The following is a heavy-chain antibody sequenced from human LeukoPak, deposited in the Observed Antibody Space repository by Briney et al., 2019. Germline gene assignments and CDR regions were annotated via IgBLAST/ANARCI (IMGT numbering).Heavy chain of an antibody. Sequence: PGGSLRLSCAASGFTFSDYYMSWIRQAPGKGLEWVSYISSSGSTIYYADSVKGRFTIPRDNAKNSLYLQMNSLRAEDTAVYYCARDRRALVRGGNDVWGQGTTVTVSS. J-gene: IGHJ6*02. V-gene: IGHV3-11*01. CDR2: ISSSGSTI. D-gene: IGHD3-10*01. CDR3: ARDRRALVRGGNDV. CDR1: GFTFSDYY.